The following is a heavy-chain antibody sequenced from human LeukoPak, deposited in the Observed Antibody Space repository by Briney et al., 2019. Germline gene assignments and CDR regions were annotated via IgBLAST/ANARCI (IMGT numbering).Heavy chain of an antibody. J-gene: IGHJ4*02. V-gene: IGHV1-2*02. CDR2: INPNSGGT. CDR1: GYTFTSYG. D-gene: IGHD3-22*01. Sequence: ASVKVSCKASGYTFTSYGISWVRQAPGQGLEWMGWINPNSGGTNYAQKFQGRVTMTGDTSISTAYMELSRLRSDDTAVYYCARDDYYDSSGYYYPFDYWGQGTLVTVSS. CDR3: ARDDYYDSSGYYYPFDY.